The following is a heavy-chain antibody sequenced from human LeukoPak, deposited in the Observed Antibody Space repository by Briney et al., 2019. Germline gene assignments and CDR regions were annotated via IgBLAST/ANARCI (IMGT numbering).Heavy chain of an antibody. Sequence: GGSLRLSCKASGFTFSSYWMSWVRQAPGKGLEWVANIKQDGSEKYYVDSVKGRFTISRDNAKNSLYLQMNSLRAEDTAVYYCARGGGDSLVGATDYWGQGTLVTVSS. CDR2: IKQDGSEK. CDR3: ARGGGDSLVGATDY. J-gene: IGHJ4*02. CDR1: GFTFSSYW. D-gene: IGHD1-26*01. V-gene: IGHV3-7*01.